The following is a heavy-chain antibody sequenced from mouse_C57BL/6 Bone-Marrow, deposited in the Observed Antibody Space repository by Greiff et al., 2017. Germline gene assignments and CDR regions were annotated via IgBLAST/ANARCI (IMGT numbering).Heavy chain of an antibody. V-gene: IGHV5-17*01. CDR3: ARQGNNIAMDY. D-gene: IGHD6-1*01. Sequence: EVQGVESGGGLVKPGGSLKISCAASGFTFSDYGMHWVRQAPEKGLEWVAYISSGSSTIYYADTVKGRITISRDNAKNTQFLQMTNLRSEDTDRYYCARQGNNIAMDYWGQGTSVTVSS. CDR1: GFTFSDYG. CDR2: ISSGSSTI. J-gene: IGHJ4*01.